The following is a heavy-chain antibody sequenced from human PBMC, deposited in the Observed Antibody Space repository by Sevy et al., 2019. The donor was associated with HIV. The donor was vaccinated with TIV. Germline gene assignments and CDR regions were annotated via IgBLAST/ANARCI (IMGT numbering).Heavy chain of an antibody. Sequence: SETLSLTCAVYGGSFSGCYWSWIRQPPGKGLEWIGEINHSGSTNYNPSLKSRVTISVDTPKNQLSLKLNSVTAADTAVYYCARHCSSSSCSHAFDIWGQGTMVTVSS. CDR2: INHSGST. CDR1: GGSFSGCY. D-gene: IGHD2-2*01. CDR3: ARHCSSSSCSHAFDI. J-gene: IGHJ3*02. V-gene: IGHV4-34*01.